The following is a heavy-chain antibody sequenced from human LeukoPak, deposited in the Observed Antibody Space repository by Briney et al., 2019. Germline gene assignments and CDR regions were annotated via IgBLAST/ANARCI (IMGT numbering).Heavy chain of an antibody. D-gene: IGHD2-2*01. Sequence: GASVKVSCKASGYTFRNFYMHWVRQAPGQGLEWMGIINPSAGSTNYAQKFQGRVTMTRDTTTSTVHMELSSLRSEDTAVYYCARDPRDIVVVPAALLYFDSWGQGTLVTVSS. CDR1: GYTFRNFY. CDR3: ARDPRDIVVVPAALLYFDS. CDR2: INPSAGST. V-gene: IGHV1-46*01. J-gene: IGHJ4*02.